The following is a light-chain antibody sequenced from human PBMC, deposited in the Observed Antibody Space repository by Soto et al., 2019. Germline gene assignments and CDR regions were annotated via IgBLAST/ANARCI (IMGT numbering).Light chain of an antibody. CDR1: PGLSVW. J-gene: IGKJ1*01. V-gene: IGKV1-5*03. CDR3: QQYNNRWT. Sequence: DIPMTPSPSTLSASVGDRVTITCRARPGLSVWLAWFPQKPGNAPKLLIYKASTLESGVPSRFSGSGSGTEFTLTISSLQPDDSATYYCQQYNNRWTFGQGTKVEI. CDR2: KAS.